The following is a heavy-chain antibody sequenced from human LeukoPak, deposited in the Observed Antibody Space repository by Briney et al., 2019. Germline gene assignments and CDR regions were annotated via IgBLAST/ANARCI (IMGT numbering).Heavy chain of an antibody. CDR1: GGSISSYY. CDR2: IYTSGST. J-gene: IGHJ2*01. Sequence: SKTLSLTCTVSGGSISSYYWSWIRQPPGKGLEWIGYIYTSGSTNYNPSLKSRVTISVDTSKNQFSLKLSSVTAADTAVYYCARPKDRYYWYFDLWGRGTLVTVSS. CDR3: ARPKDRYYWYFDL. V-gene: IGHV4-4*09.